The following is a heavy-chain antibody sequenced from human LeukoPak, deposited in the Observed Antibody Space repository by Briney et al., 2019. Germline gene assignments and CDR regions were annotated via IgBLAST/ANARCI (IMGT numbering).Heavy chain of an antibody. V-gene: IGHV3-48*03. D-gene: IGHD1-26*01. Sequence: GGSLRLSCAASGFTFSNYEMNWVRQAPGKGLEWVSYINGGGANIYYADSMQGRFTSSRDNAKNSLYLQMNNLRAEDTAVYYCARLLIVGTNYDYWGQGTLVTVSS. CDR3: ARLLIVGTNYDY. CDR2: INGGGANI. CDR1: GFTFSNYE. J-gene: IGHJ4*02.